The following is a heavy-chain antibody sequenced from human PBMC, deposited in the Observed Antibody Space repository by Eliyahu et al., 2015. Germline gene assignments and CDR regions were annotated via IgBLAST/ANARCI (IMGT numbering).Heavy chain of an antibody. CDR3: ARGRNSPRDFDS. CDR2: INDSGTT. Sequence: QVPLEQWGAGLLNPSETLFLTSAVNGGSFSGYYWTWIRQPPGKGLEWIGEINDSGTTHYNPSLESRVTISADTFKNQFSLKVRSVTAADTATYYCARGRNSPRDFDSWGQGTLVTVSS. D-gene: IGHD1-14*01. V-gene: IGHV4-34*01. CDR1: GGSFSGYY. J-gene: IGHJ4*02.